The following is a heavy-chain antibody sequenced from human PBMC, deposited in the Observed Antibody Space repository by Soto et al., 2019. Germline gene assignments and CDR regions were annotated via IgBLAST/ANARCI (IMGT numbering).Heavy chain of an antibody. D-gene: IGHD6-13*01. V-gene: IGHV3-49*03. CDR3: TRGRGYSSSWYLVGY. Sequence: GGSLRLSCAASGFTFSSYAMSWFRQAPGKGLEWVGFIRSKAYGGTTEYAASVKGRFTISRDDSKSIAYLQMNSLKTEDTAVYYCTRGRGYSSSWYLVGYWGQGTLVTVSS. CDR1: GFTFSSYA. CDR2: IRSKAYGGTT. J-gene: IGHJ4*02.